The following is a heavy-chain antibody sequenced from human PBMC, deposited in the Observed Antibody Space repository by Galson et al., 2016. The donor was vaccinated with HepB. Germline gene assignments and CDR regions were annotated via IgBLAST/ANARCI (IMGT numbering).Heavy chain of an antibody. CDR2: ITRGGDAT. CDR3: GKHGGFDY. J-gene: IGHJ4*02. CDR1: GFSFSNSG. V-gene: IGHV3-23*01. D-gene: IGHD3-16*01. Sequence: SLRLSCAASGFSFSNSGMSWVRQAPGRGLEWVSGITRGGDATHYADIVKGRFTISRDNSKNTLYLYMNNLTAGDTAIYYCGKHGGFDYWGQGALVTVSS.